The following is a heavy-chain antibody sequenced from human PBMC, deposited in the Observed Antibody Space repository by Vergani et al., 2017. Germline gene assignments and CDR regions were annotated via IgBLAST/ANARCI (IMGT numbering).Heavy chain of an antibody. D-gene: IGHD2-2*01. CDR3: ARVYWSSTSCWGCYYYYYMDV. CDR1: GFTFSSYS. J-gene: IGHJ6*03. V-gene: IGHV3-21*01. CDR2: ISSSSSYI. Sequence: EVQLVESGGGLVKPGGSLRLSCAASGFTFSSYSMNWVRQAPGKGLEWVSSISSSSSYIYYADSVQGRFTISRDNAKNSLYLQMNSLRADDTAVYYCARVYWSSTSCWGCYYYYYMDVWGKGTTVTVSS.